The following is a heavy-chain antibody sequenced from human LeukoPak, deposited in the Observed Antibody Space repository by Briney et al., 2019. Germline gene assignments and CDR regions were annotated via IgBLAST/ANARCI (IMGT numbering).Heavy chain of an antibody. J-gene: IGHJ4*02. D-gene: IGHD5-12*01. Sequence: GGSLRLSCAASGFTFSSYAMSWVRQAPGKGLEWVSAISGSGGSTYYADSVKGRFTVSRDNSKNTLYLQMNSLRAGDTAVYYCARGPSGYHNTGGQGTLVTVSS. CDR1: GFTFSSYA. V-gene: IGHV3-23*01. CDR2: ISGSGGST. CDR3: ARGPSGYHNT.